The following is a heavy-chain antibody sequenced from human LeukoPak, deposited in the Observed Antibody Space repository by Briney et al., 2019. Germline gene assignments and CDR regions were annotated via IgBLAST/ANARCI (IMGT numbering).Heavy chain of an antibody. CDR2: IYYSGST. J-gene: IGHJ5*02. D-gene: IGHD6-13*01. V-gene: IGHV4-59*01. Sequence: PSETLSLTCTVSGGSSSSYYWSWIRQPPGKGPEWIGYIYYSGSTSYNPSLKSRVTISVDTSKNQFSLKLSSVTAADTAVYYCARDYSSSWFDPWGQGTLVTVSS. CDR1: GGSSSSYY. CDR3: ARDYSSSWFDP.